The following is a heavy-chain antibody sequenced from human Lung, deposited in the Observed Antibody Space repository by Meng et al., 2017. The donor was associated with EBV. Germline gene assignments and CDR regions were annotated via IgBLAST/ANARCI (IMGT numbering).Heavy chain of an antibody. V-gene: IGHV1-2*06. CDR2: INPSSGGT. J-gene: IGHJ4*02. CDR3: ARSIFSNDFFN. Sequence: QGQLVRSGAEVKKPGASVKVSCKASGYMFTDYYMHWVRQAPGQGLAWMGRINPSSGGTDYAQKFQGRVTMTRDTSISTAYMELTSLRSDDTAIYYCARSIFSNDFFNWGQGTLVTVSS. CDR1: GYMFTDYY. D-gene: IGHD2-21*02.